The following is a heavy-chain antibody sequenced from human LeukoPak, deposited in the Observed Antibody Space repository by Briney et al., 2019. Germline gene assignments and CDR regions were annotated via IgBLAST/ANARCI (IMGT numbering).Heavy chain of an antibody. CDR2: ISAYNGNT. J-gene: IGHJ5*02. V-gene: IGHV1-18*01. CDR1: GYTFTSYG. CDR3: ARVRNTDIVSTTNNWFDP. Sequence: ASVKVSCKAPGYTFTSYGISWVRQAPGQGLEWMGWISAYNGNTNYAQKLQGRVTMTTDTSTSTAYMELRSLRSDDTAVYYCARVRNTDIVSTTNNWFDPWGQGTLVTFSS. D-gene: IGHD5/OR15-5a*01.